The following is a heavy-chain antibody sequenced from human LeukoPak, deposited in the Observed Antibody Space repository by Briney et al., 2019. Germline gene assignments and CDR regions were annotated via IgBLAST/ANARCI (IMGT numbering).Heavy chain of an antibody. CDR3: AKGAAYYTGSYYYYMDV. Sequence: GGSLRLSCAASGFTFSNSGMHWVRQAPGKGLEWVAFTHFDGRNKYYTDSVKGRFTISRDNSKNTLYLQMNSLRTDDTAVYYCAKGAAYYTGSYYYYMDVWGKGTTVTVSS. J-gene: IGHJ6*03. CDR1: GFTFSNSG. D-gene: IGHD3-3*01. CDR2: THFDGRNK. V-gene: IGHV3-30*02.